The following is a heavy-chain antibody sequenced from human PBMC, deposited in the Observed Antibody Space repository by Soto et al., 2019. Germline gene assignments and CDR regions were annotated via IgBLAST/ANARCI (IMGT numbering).Heavy chain of an antibody. V-gene: IGHV3-30*18. CDR2: ISYDGSNK. J-gene: IGHJ4*02. Sequence: GGSLRLSCAASGFTFSSYGMHWVRQAPGKGLEWVAVISYDGSNKYYADSVKGRFTISRDNSKNTLYLQMNSLRAEDTAVYYCAKDSSGWYSISDYWGQGTLVTVSS. D-gene: IGHD6-19*01. CDR3: AKDSSGWYSISDY. CDR1: GFTFSSYG.